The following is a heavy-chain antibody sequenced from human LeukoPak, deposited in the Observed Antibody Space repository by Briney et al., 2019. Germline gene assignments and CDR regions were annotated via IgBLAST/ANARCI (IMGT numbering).Heavy chain of an antibody. J-gene: IGHJ4*02. CDR1: TITFSTCA. V-gene: IGHV3-23*01. Sequence: GGSLRLSCAASTITFSTCAMSWVRQAPGKGLEWVSAISGTGDSTYYTDSVKGRFTISRDNSKNTLYLQMNSLRAEDTAVYYCAKDFATYWLVHYWGQGTLVTVSS. CDR3: AKDFATYWLVHY. CDR2: ISGTGDST. D-gene: IGHD6-19*01.